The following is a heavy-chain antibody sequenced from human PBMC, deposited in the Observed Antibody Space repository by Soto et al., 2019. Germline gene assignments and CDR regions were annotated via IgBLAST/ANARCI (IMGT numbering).Heavy chain of an antibody. Sequence: QVQLQESGPGLVKPSETLSLTCTVSGGSISSYYWSWIRQPPGKGLEWIGYIYYSGSTNYNPSLTSRVTISVDTSKNQFSLKLSSVTAADTAVYYCARGLVDSYYYYYMDVWGKGTTVTVSS. CDR2: IYYSGST. CDR3: ARGLVDSYYYYYMDV. CDR1: GGSISSYY. V-gene: IGHV4-59*08. D-gene: IGHD6-6*01. J-gene: IGHJ6*03.